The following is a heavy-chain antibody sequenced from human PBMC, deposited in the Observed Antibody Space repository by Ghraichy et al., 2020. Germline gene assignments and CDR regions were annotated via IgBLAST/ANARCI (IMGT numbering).Heavy chain of an antibody. Sequence: SETLSLTCAVYGGSVSGYYWSWIRQPPGKGLEWIGEINHSGSTNYNPSLKSRVTISVDTYKNQFSLKLSSVTAADTAVYYCARGKKITMVRGVIIKVLDYWGQGTLVTVSS. CDR2: INHSGST. J-gene: IGHJ4*02. CDR3: ARGKKITMVRGVIIKVLDY. V-gene: IGHV4-34*01. D-gene: IGHD3-10*01. CDR1: GGSVSGYY.